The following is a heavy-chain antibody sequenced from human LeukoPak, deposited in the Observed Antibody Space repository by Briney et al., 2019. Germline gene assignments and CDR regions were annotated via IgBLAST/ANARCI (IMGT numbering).Heavy chain of an antibody. D-gene: IGHD3-22*01. V-gene: IGHV4-4*02. Sequence: SETLSLTCAVSGGSISSSNWWSWVRQPPGKGLEWIGEINHSGSTNYNPSLKSRVTISVDTSKNQFSLKLSSVTAADTAVYYCARDYYDSSGYYDPWGQGTLVTVSS. CDR1: GGSISSSNW. J-gene: IGHJ5*02. CDR2: INHSGST. CDR3: ARDYYDSSGYYDP.